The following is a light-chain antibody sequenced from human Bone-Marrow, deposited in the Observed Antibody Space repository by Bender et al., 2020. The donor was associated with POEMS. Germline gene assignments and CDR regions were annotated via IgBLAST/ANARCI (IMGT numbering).Light chain of an antibody. CDR3: AVWDDSLNGWV. CDR1: SSNIGAHA. V-gene: IGLV1-44*01. CDR2: SSH. Sequence: QSVLTQPPSASGTPGQRVTISCSGSSSNIGAHAVNWYQHLPGTAPKLLIYSSHRRPSEVPDRFSGSRSGTSASLAISGLQSEDGADYYCAVWDDSLNGWVFGGGTKLTVL. J-gene: IGLJ3*02.